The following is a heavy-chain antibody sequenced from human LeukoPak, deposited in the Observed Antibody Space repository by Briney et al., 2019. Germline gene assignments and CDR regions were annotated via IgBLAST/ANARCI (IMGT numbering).Heavy chain of an antibody. D-gene: IGHD6-13*01. CDR3: ARDLGIAAAGTIIDY. CDR2: ISAYNGNT. J-gene: IGHJ4*02. Sequence: ASVKVSCKASGYTFTSYGIIWVRQAPGQGLEWMGWISAYNGNTNYAQKLQGRVTMTTDTSTSTAYMELRSLRSDDTAVYYCARDLGIAAAGTIIDYWGQGTLVTVSS. CDR1: GYTFTSYG. V-gene: IGHV1-18*01.